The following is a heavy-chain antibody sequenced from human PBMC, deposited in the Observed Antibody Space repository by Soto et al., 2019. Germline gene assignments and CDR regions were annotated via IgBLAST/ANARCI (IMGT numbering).Heavy chain of an antibody. CDR2: ISSSGSTT. CDR3: ARVIRQLRLRDAFDI. V-gene: IGHV3-11*01. CDR1: GFTFSDYY. Sequence: GGSLRLSCAASGFTFSDYYMSWIRQAPGTGLEWDSYISSSGSTTYYAESVKSRATISMDKAKNSLYLQMNSLRAEDTAVYYCARVIRQLRLRDAFDIWGQGTMVTVSS. J-gene: IGHJ3*02. D-gene: IGHD6-13*01.